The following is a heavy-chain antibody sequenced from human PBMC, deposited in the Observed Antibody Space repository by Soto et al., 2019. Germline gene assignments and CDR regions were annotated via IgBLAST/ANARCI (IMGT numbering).Heavy chain of an antibody. Sequence: EVQLVQSGGGVVQPGESLRLSCAASGFSFSSYWMSWVRQAPGKGLEWLASIKQDGSEEYSADSVKGRFTISRDSAKTSLHLQMNSLGAEDTAVYYCARDFDRTPGIYRGQGPLVTVSS. V-gene: IGHV3-7*04. CDR3: ARDFDRTPGIY. D-gene: IGHD3-9*01. J-gene: IGHJ4*02. CDR2: IKQDGSEE. CDR1: GFSFSSYW.